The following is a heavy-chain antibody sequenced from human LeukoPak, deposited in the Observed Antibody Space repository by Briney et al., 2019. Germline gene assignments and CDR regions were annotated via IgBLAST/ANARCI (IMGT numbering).Heavy chain of an antibody. V-gene: IGHV3-30*02. CDR3: AKDLFGSGSYEY. Sequence: GGSLRLSCAASGFPFSTADMHWVRQAPGKGLEWVAFLRSGGNDKYYAGSVKGRFSISRDNSKNTLFLQMNSLRAEDTAVYYCAKDLFGSGSYEYWGQGTLVTVSS. CDR2: LRSGGNDK. J-gene: IGHJ4*02. CDR1: GFPFSTAD. D-gene: IGHD3-10*01.